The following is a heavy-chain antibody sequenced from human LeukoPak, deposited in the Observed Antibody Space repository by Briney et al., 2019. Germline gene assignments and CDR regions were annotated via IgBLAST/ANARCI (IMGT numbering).Heavy chain of an antibody. J-gene: IGHJ3*02. D-gene: IGHD4-17*01. CDR1: GFTFSSHV. CDR3: ARSRTGFYGDSPGDAFDI. V-gene: IGHV3-23*01. CDR2: VRPGGDKT. Sequence: PGGSLRLSCAASGFTFSSHVMSWARQAPGKGLQWVSAVRPGGDKTYYADCVKGRFTISRDNAKNSLYLQMNSLRAEDTAVYYCARSRTGFYGDSPGDAFDIWGQGTMVTVSS.